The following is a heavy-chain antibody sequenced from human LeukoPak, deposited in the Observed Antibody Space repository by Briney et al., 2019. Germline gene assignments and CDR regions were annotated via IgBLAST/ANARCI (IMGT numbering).Heavy chain of an antibody. CDR2: IKSKTDGGTT. D-gene: IGHD2-2*01. V-gene: IGHV3-15*01. CDR1: GFTFSNAW. J-gene: IGHJ4*02. Sequence: GGSLRLSCAASGFTFSNAWMSWVRQAPGKGLEWVGRIKSKTDGGTTDYAAPVKGRFTISRDDSKNTLYLQMNSLKTEATAVYYCTTDPVVVPAAMSRSFDYGGQGTLVTVSS. CDR3: TTDPVVVPAAMSRSFDY.